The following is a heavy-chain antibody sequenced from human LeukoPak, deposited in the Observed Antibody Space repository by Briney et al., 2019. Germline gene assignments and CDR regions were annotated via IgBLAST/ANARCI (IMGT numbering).Heavy chain of an antibody. CDR1: GFTFDDYA. CDR2: ISGDGGST. D-gene: IGHD2-15*01. V-gene: IGHV3-43*02. J-gene: IGHJ6*03. CDR3: AKGIGYYMDV. Sequence: GGSLRLSCAASGFTFDDYAMHWVRPAPGKGLEWVSLISGDGGSTYYADSVKGRLTISRDNSKNSLYLQMNSLRTEDTALYYCAKGIGYYMDVWGKGTTVTVSS.